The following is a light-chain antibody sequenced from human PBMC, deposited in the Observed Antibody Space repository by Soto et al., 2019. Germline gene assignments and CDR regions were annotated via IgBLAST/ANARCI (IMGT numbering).Light chain of an antibody. CDR1: QILLTSNGYTY. CDR2: GAS. CDR3: QQYGSSPPT. Sequence: DIVMTQSPLSLPVTPGEPSSISCRSSQILLTSNGYTYLAWYQQKPGQAPRLLIYGASSRATGIPDRFSGSGSGTDFTLTISRLEPEDFAVYYCQQYGSSPPTFGQGTKVDI. J-gene: IGKJ1*01. V-gene: IGKV3-20*01.